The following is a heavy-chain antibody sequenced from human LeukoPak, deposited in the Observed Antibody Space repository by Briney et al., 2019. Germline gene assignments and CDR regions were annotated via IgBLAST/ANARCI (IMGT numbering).Heavy chain of an antibody. D-gene: IGHD6-19*01. CDR2: FNSDGSDT. V-gene: IGHV3-74*01. Sequence: GGSLRLSCAASGFTVNTYWIHWVRQVPGKGLMWVSRFNSDGSDTSYADSVKGRFTISRDNANNTLYLQMNSLRAEDTAVYYCARGAVAGLYYFDYWGQGTLVTVSS. CDR1: GFTVNTYW. J-gene: IGHJ4*02. CDR3: ARGAVAGLYYFDY.